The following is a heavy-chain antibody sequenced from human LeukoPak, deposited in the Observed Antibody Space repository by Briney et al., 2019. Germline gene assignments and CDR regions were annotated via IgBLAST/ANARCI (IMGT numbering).Heavy chain of an antibody. CDR2: IYPGDSDT. V-gene: IGHV5-51*01. CDR3: ARQREDSSGYYSNWFDP. J-gene: IGHJ5*02. CDR1: GYSFTSYW. D-gene: IGHD3-22*01. Sequence: RGESLKISCKGSGYSFTSYWIGWVRQMPGKGLEWMGIIYPGDSDTRYSPSFQGQVTISADKSISTAYLQWSSLKASDTAMYYCARQREDSSGYYSNWFDPWGQGTLVTVSS.